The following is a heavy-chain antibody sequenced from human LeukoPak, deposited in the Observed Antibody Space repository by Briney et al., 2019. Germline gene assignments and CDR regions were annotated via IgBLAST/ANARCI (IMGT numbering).Heavy chain of an antibody. D-gene: IGHD3-10*01. V-gene: IGHV1-2*02. CDR2: INPNSGGT. J-gene: IGHJ4*02. CDR1: GGTFSSYA. Sequence: GSSVKVSCKASGGTFSSYAISWVRQAPGQGLEWMGWINPNSGGTNYAQKFQGRVTMTRDTSISTAYMELSRLRSDDTAVYYCARDLGRGLLSFRGYYFDYWGQGTLVTVSS. CDR3: ARDLGRGLLSFRGYYFDY.